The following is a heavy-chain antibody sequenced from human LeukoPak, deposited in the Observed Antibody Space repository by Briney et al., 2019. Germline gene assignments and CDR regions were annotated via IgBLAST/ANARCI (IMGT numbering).Heavy chain of an antibody. J-gene: IGHJ6*02. Sequence: SETLSLTCAVYGGSFSGYYWSWIRQPPGKGLEWIGEINHSGSTNYNPSLKGRVTISVDTSKNQFSLKLSSVTAADTAVYYCARGTVTENYNYYYGMDVWGQGTTVTVTS. CDR2: INHSGST. CDR1: GGSFSGYY. V-gene: IGHV4-34*01. CDR3: ARGTVTENYNYYYGMDV. D-gene: IGHD4-17*01.